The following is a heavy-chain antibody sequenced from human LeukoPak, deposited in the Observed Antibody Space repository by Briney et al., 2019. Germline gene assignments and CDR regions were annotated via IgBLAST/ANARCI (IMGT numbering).Heavy chain of an antibody. V-gene: IGHV3-30*01. J-gene: IGHJ3*02. D-gene: IGHD1-1*01. CDR1: GFTFSSYP. Sequence: GGSLRLSCAASGFTFSSYPMHWVRQAPGKGLEWVAFLSSDGSYKLHADSVKGRFTISRDNSKNTLYLQMDTLRVEDTAVYYCAREGTSEFDAFDIWGQGTMVSVSS. CDR2: LSSDGSYK. CDR3: AREGTSEFDAFDI.